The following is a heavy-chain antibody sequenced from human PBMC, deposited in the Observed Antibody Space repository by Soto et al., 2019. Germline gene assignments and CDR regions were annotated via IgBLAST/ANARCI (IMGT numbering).Heavy chain of an antibody. CDR2: ISYDGSNK. V-gene: IGHV3-30*18. Sequence: GGSLRLSCAASGFTFSNYGMHWVRQAPGKGLEWVAVISYDGSNKYYADSVKGRFTISRDNSKNTLYLQMNSLRAEDTAVNYCAKEGFRFGSSGYYMDVWGQGTTVTVSS. CDR1: GFTFSNYG. D-gene: IGHD3-22*01. CDR3: AKEGFRFGSSGYYMDV. J-gene: IGHJ6*02.